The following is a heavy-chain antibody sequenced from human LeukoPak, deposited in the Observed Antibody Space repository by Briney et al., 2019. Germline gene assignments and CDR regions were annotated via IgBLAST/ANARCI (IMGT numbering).Heavy chain of an antibody. D-gene: IGHD3-22*01. CDR3: ARGADSSGYYSIFYFDY. Sequence: SETLSLTCAVYGGSFSGYYWSWVRQPPGKGLEWIGEINHSGSTNYNPSLKSRVTISVDTSKNQFSLKLSSVTAADTAVYYCARGADSSGYYSIFYFDYWGQGTLVTVSS. V-gene: IGHV4-34*01. CDR2: INHSGST. CDR1: GGSFSGYY. J-gene: IGHJ4*02.